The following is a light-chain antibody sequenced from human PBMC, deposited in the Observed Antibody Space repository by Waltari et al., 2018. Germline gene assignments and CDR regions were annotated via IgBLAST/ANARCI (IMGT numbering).Light chain of an antibody. CDR1: QSLLHSNGYNY. V-gene: IGKV2-28*01. CDR2: LGS. J-gene: IGKJ1*01. Sequence: DIVMTQSPLSLPVTHGEPASISCRSSQSLLHSNGYNYLDWYLQKPGQSPQLLIYLGSTRASGVPDRFSGSGSGTDFTLTISRVEAEDVGVYYCMQALHTLWTFGQGTKVEIK. CDR3: MQALHTLWT.